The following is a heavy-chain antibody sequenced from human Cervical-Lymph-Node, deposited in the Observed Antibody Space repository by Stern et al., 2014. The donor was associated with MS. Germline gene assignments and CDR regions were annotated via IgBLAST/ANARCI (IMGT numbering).Heavy chain of an antibody. CDR2: IIPIFGTA. Sequence: KLVQSEAEVKKPGSSVKVSCKASGGTFRSYAIRWVRQAPGQGLAWMGGIIPIFGTANYAQKFQGRVTITADESTSTAYMELSSLRSEDTAVYYCARVGRPQYYFDYWGQGTLVTVSS. V-gene: IGHV1-69*01. CDR3: ARVGRPQYYFDY. D-gene: IGHD3-10*01. J-gene: IGHJ4*02. CDR1: GGTFRSYA.